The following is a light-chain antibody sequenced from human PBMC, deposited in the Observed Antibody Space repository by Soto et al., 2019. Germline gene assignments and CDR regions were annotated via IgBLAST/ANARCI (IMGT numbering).Light chain of an antibody. CDR2: AAS. J-gene: IGKJ3*01. CDR3: QQNYSTPRA. CDR1: QSISSY. Sequence: IQMTQSPSSLSASVGDRVTIPCRASQSISSYLHWYQQKPGKAPKLLIYAASSLQSGVPSRFSGSGSGTDFTLTISSLQPEDFATYFCQQNYSTPRAFGPGTKVDIK. V-gene: IGKV1-39*01.